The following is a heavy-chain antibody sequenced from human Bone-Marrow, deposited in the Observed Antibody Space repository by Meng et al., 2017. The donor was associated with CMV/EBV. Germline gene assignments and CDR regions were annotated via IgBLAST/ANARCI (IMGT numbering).Heavy chain of an antibody. V-gene: IGHV3-30*02. CDR3: AKNRSPSKLPSGSPLW. Sequence: GESLKISCAASGFTVSSNYMSWVRQAPGKGLEWVAFIRYDGSNKYYADSVKGRFTISRDNSKNTLYLQMNSLRTEDTAVYYCAKNRSPSKLPSGSPLWWGQGTLVTVSS. J-gene: IGHJ4*02. CDR2: IRYDGSNK. D-gene: IGHD2-15*01. CDR1: GFTVSSNY.